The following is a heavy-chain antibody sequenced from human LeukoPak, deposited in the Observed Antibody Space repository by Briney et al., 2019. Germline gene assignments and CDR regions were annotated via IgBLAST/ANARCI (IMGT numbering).Heavy chain of an antibody. CDR1: GFTFSDYY. V-gene: IGHV3-11*04. D-gene: IGHD1-7*01. Sequence: GGSLRLSCAASGFTFSDYYMSWIRQAPGKGLEWVSYISISGSTIYYADSVKGRFTISRDNAKNSLYLQMNSLGAEDTAVYYCASGNGNYRAGEHYWGQGILVTVSS. CDR3: ASGNGNYRAGEHY. J-gene: IGHJ4*02. CDR2: ISISGSTI.